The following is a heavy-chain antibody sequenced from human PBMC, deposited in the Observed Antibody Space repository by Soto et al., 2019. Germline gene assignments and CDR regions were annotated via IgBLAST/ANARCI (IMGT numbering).Heavy chain of an antibody. CDR2: ISAYDGKT. V-gene: IGHV1-18*01. CDR3: ARDPHEYWTSYWFDP. D-gene: IGHD3-3*01. J-gene: IGHJ5*02. CDR1: GYNFNIYD. Sequence: SVKVSSKASGYNFNIYDITSLRQAPGQGLELMGWISAYDGKTTYAEKNQGRVTMTTDASTSTAYMELRSLRSDDTAVYYCARDPHEYWTSYWFDPWG.